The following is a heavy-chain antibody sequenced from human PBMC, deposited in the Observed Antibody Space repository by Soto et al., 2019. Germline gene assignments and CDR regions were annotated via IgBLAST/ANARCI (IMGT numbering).Heavy chain of an antibody. CDR1: GGSMSSYY. Sequence: PSETLSLTCTVSGGSMSSYYWSWIRQPPGKGLEWIGYIYYSGSTNYNPSLKSRVTISVDTSKNQFSLKLSSVTAADTAVYYCARSLLWFGELLSAGDAFDIWGQGTMVTVSS. D-gene: IGHD3-10*01. V-gene: IGHV4-59*01. CDR2: IYYSGST. J-gene: IGHJ3*02. CDR3: ARSLLWFGELLSAGDAFDI.